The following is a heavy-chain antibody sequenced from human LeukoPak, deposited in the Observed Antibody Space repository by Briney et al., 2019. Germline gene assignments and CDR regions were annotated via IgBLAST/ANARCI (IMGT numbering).Heavy chain of an antibody. CDR3: ARGHSTSSPYFCNGMDV. CDR1: RGSISSGAYW. V-gene: IGHV4-31*03. J-gene: IGHJ6*02. D-gene: IGHD6-6*01. CDR2: IYYTGNT. Sequence: SETLSFTCTVARGSISSGAYWWTWIRQDPVKGLERIGYIYYTGNTYYNPSLRSRVHISVDTSKYQFSLNPSSVTAADTAVYFCARGHSTSSPYFCNGMDVWGQGTTVTVSS.